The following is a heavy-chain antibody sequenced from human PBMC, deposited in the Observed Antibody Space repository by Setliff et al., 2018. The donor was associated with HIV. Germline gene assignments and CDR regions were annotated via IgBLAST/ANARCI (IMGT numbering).Heavy chain of an antibody. D-gene: IGHD3-16*01. CDR3: ARGEYYDVSAIYHDDR. CDR1: GGSFSGYN. CDR2: INHRGST. J-gene: IGHJ4*02. V-gene: IGHV4-34*01. Sequence: TSETLSLTCAVYGGSFSGYNWNWIRQPPGKGLEWIGEINHRGSTNYNPSLKSRVTISVDTSKNQFSLKLSSVTAADTAVYYCARGEYYDVSAIYHDDRWGQGTLVTVSS.